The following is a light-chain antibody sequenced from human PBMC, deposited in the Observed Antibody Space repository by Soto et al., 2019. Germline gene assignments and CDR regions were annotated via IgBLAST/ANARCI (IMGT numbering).Light chain of an antibody. Sequence: DIQMTQSPSTLSASVGDRVAITRRASQRISGGLAWYQQKPGKAPKVLIYDASSLESGVPSRFSGSGSGTEFTLTITSLQPDDFATYSCQQYNSCSPTFGQGTKVDIK. V-gene: IGKV1-5*01. CDR2: DAS. CDR3: QQYNSCSPT. J-gene: IGKJ1*01. CDR1: QRISGG.